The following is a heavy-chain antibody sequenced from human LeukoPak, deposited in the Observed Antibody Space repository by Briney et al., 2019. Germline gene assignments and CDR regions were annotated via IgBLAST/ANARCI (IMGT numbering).Heavy chain of an antibody. CDR3: ARSDFWSGYRFDY. V-gene: IGHV4-31*03. D-gene: IGHD3-3*01. Sequence: SQTLSLTCTVSGGSISSGGYYWSWIRQHPGKGLEWIGYIYYSGSTYYNPSLRSRVTMSLDTSKNQFSLKLTSVTAADTAVYHCARSDFWSGYRFDYWGQGTLVTVSS. CDR2: IYYSGST. CDR1: GGSISSGGYY. J-gene: IGHJ4*02.